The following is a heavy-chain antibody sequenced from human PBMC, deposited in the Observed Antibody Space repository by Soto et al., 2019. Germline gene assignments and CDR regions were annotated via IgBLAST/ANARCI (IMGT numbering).Heavy chain of an antibody. Sequence: SDTLSLTCTVSGGSIRSYYWSWNRQPPGKGLEWIGYMYYSGNTNYNPSLKSRVTILVDTSKNKFSLKLSSVTAADTAVYYCARHSGYGDYIAWFDPWGQGTLVTVSS. J-gene: IGHJ5*02. D-gene: IGHD4-17*01. CDR1: GGSIRSYY. CDR3: ARHSGYGDYIAWFDP. CDR2: MYYSGNT. V-gene: IGHV4-59*08.